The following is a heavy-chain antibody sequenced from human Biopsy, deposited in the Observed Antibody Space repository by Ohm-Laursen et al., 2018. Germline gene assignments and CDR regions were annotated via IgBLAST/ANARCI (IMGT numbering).Heavy chain of an antibody. CDR3: ARDRGFYSDRTVPGYFDL. V-gene: IGHV4-59*01. CDR2: VYFTGST. J-gene: IGHJ2*01. D-gene: IGHD3-22*01. CDR1: GDSIRSYY. Sequence: SETLSLTCTVSGDSIRSYYWSWIRQTPEKGLEWIGHVYFTGSTDYNPSLQSRVTISVDTSKNHFSLRLRSVTPADTAMYYCARDRGFYSDRTVPGYFDLWGRGTLVTVSS.